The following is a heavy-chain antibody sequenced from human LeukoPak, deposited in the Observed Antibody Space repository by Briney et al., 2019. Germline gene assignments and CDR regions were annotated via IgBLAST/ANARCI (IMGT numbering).Heavy chain of an antibody. CDR1: GFTFRNYA. CDR3: AKDEGGSLEAPYPALDF. V-gene: IGHV3-23*01. CDR2: ISGGGSP. Sequence: GGSLRLSCAASGFTFRNYAMFWVRQAPGKGLQWVSGISGGGSPYYADSVKGRFTISRDNSKNTLYLQMSSLRAEDTARYYCAKDEGGSLEAPYPALDFWGQGTKVPVSS. D-gene: IGHD3-16*01. J-gene: IGHJ3*01.